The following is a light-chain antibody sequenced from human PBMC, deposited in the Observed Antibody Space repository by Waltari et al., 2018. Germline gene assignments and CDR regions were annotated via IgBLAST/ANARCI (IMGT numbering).Light chain of an antibody. CDR3: SSCSYEPTTTVI. Sequence: QSALTQPASVSGSPGPSLTIAYPGSHPDVDAYSDAPWFQLPPGQAPKLNSYEVTDRPSGISNRFSASKSDDTASLTISGLQPEDEAKAYCSSCSYEPTTTVIFGGGTKVTVL. J-gene: IGLJ2*01. CDR1: HPDVDAYSD. V-gene: IGLV2-14*01. CDR2: EVT.